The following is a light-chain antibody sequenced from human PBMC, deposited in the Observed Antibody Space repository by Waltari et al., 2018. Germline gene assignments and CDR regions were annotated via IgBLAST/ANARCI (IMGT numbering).Light chain of an antibody. J-gene: IGLJ1*01. Sequence: NFMLTQPHSVSESPGKTVTISCTRNSGSIDRNYVQWFQQRPGSSPTTVIYEDNKRPSGVPDRCSGSIDSSSNSASLSISGLKTEDEADYYCQSDGGYNRGVFGTGTKVTVL. CDR3: QSDGGYNRGV. CDR2: EDN. V-gene: IGLV6-57*01. CDR1: SGSIDRNY.